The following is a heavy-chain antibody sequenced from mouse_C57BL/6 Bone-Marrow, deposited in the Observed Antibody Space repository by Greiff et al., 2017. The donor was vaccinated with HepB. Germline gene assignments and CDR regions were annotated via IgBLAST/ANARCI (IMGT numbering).Heavy chain of an antibody. CDR1: GYTFTDYY. J-gene: IGHJ2*01. CDR3: ARGGTGYFYY. Sequence: VQLQQSGPVLVKPGASVKMSCKASGYTFTDYYMNWVKQSHGKSLEWIGVINPYNGGTSYNQKFKGKATLTVDKSSSTAYMELNSLTSEDSAVYYCARGGTGYFYYWGQGTTLTVSS. V-gene: IGHV1-19*01. CDR2: INPYNGGT. D-gene: IGHD3-3*01.